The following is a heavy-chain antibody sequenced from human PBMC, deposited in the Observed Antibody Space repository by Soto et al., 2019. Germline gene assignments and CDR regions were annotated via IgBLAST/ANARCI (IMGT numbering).Heavy chain of an antibody. Sequence: PGESLKISCKGSGYRFSDYWIGWVRQMPGKGLEWMAIIYAGDSDTRYSPSFQGQVTISADKSISTAYLQWSSLKASDTAMYYCARRLGYSYGTFDYWGQGTLVTVSS. CDR2: IYAGDSDT. CDR1: GYRFSDYW. CDR3: ARRLGYSYGTFDY. J-gene: IGHJ4*02. V-gene: IGHV5-51*01. D-gene: IGHD5-18*01.